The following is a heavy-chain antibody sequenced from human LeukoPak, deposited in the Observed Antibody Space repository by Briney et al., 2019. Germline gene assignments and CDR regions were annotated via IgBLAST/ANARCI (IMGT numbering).Heavy chain of an antibody. D-gene: IGHD2-15*01. J-gene: IGHJ3*02. CDR1: GFTFSSYS. Sequence: GGSLRLSCAASGFTFSSYSMNWVRQAPGKGLEWVSYISRSSSTIYYADSVKGRFTISRDNAKNSLYLQMNSLRAEDTAVYYCARYCSGGSCYSDAFDIWGQGTMVTVSS. V-gene: IGHV3-48*04. CDR3: ARYCSGGSCYSDAFDI. CDR2: ISRSSSTI.